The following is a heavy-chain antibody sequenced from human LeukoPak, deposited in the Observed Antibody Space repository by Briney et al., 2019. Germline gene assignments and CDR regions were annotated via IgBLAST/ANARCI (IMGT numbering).Heavy chain of an antibody. CDR3: AREGEWLVRSIDY. Sequence: ASVKVSCKASGGAFSSYVISWVRQAPGQGLEWMGWINPNSGGTNYAQKFQGRVTMTRDTSISTAYMELSRLRSDDTAVYYCAREGEWLVRSIDYWGQGTLVTVSS. CDR2: INPNSGGT. CDR1: GGAFSSYV. D-gene: IGHD6-19*01. J-gene: IGHJ4*02. V-gene: IGHV1-2*02.